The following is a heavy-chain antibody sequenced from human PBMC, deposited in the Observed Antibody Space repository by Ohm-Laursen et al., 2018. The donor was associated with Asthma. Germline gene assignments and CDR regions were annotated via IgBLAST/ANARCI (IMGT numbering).Heavy chain of an antibody. CDR1: GFTFSSYS. D-gene: IGHD1-26*01. J-gene: IGHJ1*01. V-gene: IGHV3-21*01. CDR3: ARIGPEWELPGREYSLHH. CDR2: ISTASSFI. Sequence: GSLRLSCTAFGFTFSSYSMNWVRQAPGKGLEWVASISTASSFIYYADSVRGRFTTSRDNARNSVYLQMNSLRAEDTALYYCARIGPEWELPGREYSLHHWGEGTLVTVSS.